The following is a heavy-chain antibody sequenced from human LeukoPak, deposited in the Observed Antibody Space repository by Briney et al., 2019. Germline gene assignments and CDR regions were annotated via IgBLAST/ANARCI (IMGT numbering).Heavy chain of an antibody. CDR2: IKEDGSEK. CDR1: GFTFSNYW. J-gene: IGHJ6*02. V-gene: IGHV3-7*05. CDR3: AREPDYNGLDV. Sequence: PGGSLRLSCEASGFTFSNYWMSWVRQAPGKGLEWLANIKEDGSEKYYADSVKGRFTISRDNAKNSLYLQMNSLRAEDTAVYYCAREPDYNGLDVWGQGTTVTVSS.